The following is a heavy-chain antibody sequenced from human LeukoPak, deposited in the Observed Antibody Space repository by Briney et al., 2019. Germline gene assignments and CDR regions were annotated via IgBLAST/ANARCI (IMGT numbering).Heavy chain of an antibody. D-gene: IGHD6-13*01. CDR1: GYTLTELS. CDR3: ARDLAAAEIYYYYYMDV. CDR2: IIPIFGTA. V-gene: IGHV1-69*06. J-gene: IGHJ6*03. Sequence: GASVKVSCKVSGYTLTELSMHWVRQAPGKGLEWMGGIIPIFGTANYAQKFQGRVTITADKSTSTAYMELSSLRSEDTAVYYCARDLAAAEIYYYYYMDVWGKGTTVTVSS.